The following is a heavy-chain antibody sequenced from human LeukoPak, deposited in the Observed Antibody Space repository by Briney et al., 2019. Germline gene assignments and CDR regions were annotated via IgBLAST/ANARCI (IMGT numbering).Heavy chain of an antibody. D-gene: IGHD3-22*01. V-gene: IGHV4-30-4*08. Sequence: SQTLSLTCTVSGGSISSGDYYWSWIRQPPGKGLEWIGFIYYSGSTSYNPSLKSRVTISLDTSKNYFSLKLTSVTAADTAMYYCARGDYYDSSGYYYHWGQGTLVTVSS. CDR3: ARGDYYDSSGYYYH. CDR1: GGSISSGDYY. CDR2: IYYSGST. J-gene: IGHJ5*02.